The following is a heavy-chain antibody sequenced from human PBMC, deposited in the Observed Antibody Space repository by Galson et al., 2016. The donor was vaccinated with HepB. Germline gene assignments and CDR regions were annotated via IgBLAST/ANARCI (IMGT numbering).Heavy chain of an antibody. Sequence: LRLSCAASGFTFSDYYMSWIRQAPGKGLEWIANIYYTGRRLYNPSLMSRVSLSVDTSKNQFSLNLTSVTAADTAVYYCAGHLRGYGSSYGLDVWGQGTTVTVSS. CDR2: IYYTGRR. CDR1: GFTFSDYY. V-gene: IGHV4-59*04. D-gene: IGHD1-26*01. CDR3: AGHLRGYGSSYGLDV. J-gene: IGHJ6*02.